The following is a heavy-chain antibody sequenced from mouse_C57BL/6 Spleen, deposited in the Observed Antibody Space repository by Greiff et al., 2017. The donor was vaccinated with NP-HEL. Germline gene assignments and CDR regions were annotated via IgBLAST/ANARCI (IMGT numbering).Heavy chain of an antibody. CDR1: GYTFTSYW. V-gene: IGHV1-69*01. CDR3: ARRERGGTAMDY. Sequence: QVQLQQPGAELVMPGASVKLSCKASGYTFTSYWMHWVQQRPGQGLEWIGEIHPSDSYTNYNQKFKGKSTLTVDKSSSTAYMQLSSLTSEDSAVYYCARRERGGTAMDYWGQGTSVTVSS. D-gene: IGHD3-3*01. J-gene: IGHJ4*01. CDR2: IHPSDSYT.